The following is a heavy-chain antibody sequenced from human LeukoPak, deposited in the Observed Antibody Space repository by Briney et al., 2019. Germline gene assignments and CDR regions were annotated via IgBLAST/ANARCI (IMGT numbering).Heavy chain of an antibody. CDR3: ARQAYGSHFDAFDI. D-gene: IGHD3-22*01. CDR2: IYPDDSET. CDR1: GYMFTTDY. V-gene: IGHV5-51*01. Sequence: GKSLKISCKASGYMFTTDYIGWVRQMPGKGLEWMWIIYPDDSETNYSPSFQGQVSMSVDKSITTAYLQWSSLKASDTAIYYCARQAYGSHFDAFDIWGQGTMVTVSS. J-gene: IGHJ3*02.